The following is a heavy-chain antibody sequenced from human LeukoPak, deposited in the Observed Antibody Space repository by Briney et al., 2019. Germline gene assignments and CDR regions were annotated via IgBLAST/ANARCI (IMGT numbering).Heavy chain of an antibody. J-gene: IGHJ5*02. D-gene: IGHD3-10*01. CDR2: IRSKANSYAT. CDR1: GFTFSGSA. Sequence: GGSLRLSCAASGFTFSGSAMHWVRQASGKGLEWVGRIRSKANSYATAYAASVKGRFTISRDDSKNTAYLQMNSLKTEDTAVYYCTRHEFEFDPWGQGTLVTVSS. CDR3: TRHEFEFDP. V-gene: IGHV3-73*01.